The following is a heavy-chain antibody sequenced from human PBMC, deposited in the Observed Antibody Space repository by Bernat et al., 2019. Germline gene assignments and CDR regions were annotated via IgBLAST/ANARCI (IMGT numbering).Heavy chain of an antibody. J-gene: IGHJ4*02. D-gene: IGHD3-3*01. CDR1: GFTFSSYA. CDR3: AKPYYDFWSGYYTGGLDY. CDR2: LSGSGGST. V-gene: IGHV3-23*01. Sequence: EVQLLESGGGLVQPGGSLRLSCAASGFTFSSYAMSWVRQAPGKGLEWVSALSGSGGSTYYADSVKGRFTISRDKSKNTLYLQMNSLRAEDTAVYYCAKPYYDFWSGYYTGGLDYWGQGTLVTVSS.